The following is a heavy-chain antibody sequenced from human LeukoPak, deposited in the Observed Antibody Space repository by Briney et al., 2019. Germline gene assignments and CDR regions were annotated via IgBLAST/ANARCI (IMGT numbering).Heavy chain of an antibody. CDR2: IRDKSNSYAT. Sequence: SGGSLRLSCAASGFTFSGSAIHWVRQASGKGLEWVGRIRDKSNSYATAYIASVKGRFTISRDDSKNTAYLQMSSLKTDDTAVYYCTRWDCTTTGCYPFDYWGQGTLVTVSS. D-gene: IGHD2-2*01. J-gene: IGHJ4*02. CDR3: TRWDCTTTGCYPFDY. CDR1: GFTFSGSA. V-gene: IGHV3-73*01.